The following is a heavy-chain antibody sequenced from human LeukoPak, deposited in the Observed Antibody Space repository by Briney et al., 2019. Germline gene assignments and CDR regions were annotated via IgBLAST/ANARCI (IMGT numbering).Heavy chain of an antibody. V-gene: IGHV3-30*02. Sequence: AGGSLRLSCAASGFTFSGYGMHWVRQAPGKGLEWVAFIRYDGSNKYYADSVKGRFTISRDNSKNTLYLQMNSLRAEDTAVYYCAKGIPTDSQTYYYGSGSYLYWGQGTLVTVSS. D-gene: IGHD3-10*01. CDR3: AKGIPTDSQTYYYGSGSYLY. J-gene: IGHJ4*02. CDR2: IRYDGSNK. CDR1: GFTFSGYG.